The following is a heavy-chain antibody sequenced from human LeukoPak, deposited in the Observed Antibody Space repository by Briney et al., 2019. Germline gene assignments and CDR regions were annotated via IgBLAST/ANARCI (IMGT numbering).Heavy chain of an antibody. D-gene: IGHD3-10*01. CDR1: GYTFTSYG. CDR2: ISAYNGNT. Sequence: ASVKVSCKASGYTFTSYGISWVRQAPGQGLEWMGWISAYNGNTNYAQKLQGRVTMTTDTSTSTAYMELRSLRSDDTAVYYCARDNHRMVRGVPKGYYYYYMDVWGKGTTVTVSS. V-gene: IGHV1-18*01. J-gene: IGHJ6*03. CDR3: ARDNHRMVRGVPKGYYYYYMDV.